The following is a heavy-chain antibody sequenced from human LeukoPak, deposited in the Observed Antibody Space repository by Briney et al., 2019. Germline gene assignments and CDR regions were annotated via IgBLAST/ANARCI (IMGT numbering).Heavy chain of an antibody. CDR2: VNLQGST. D-gene: IGHD4-17*01. CDR1: GGSISNTNW. J-gene: IGHJ4*02. CDR3: ARLDYGDYGSFDY. V-gene: IGHV4-4*02. Sequence: PSGTLSLTCGVSGGSISNTNWWTWVRQPPGKGLEWIGEVNLQGSTNYNPSLKSRVAISVDKSENHISLKMRSVTAADTAVYYCARLDYGDYGSFDYWGQGTLVTVSS.